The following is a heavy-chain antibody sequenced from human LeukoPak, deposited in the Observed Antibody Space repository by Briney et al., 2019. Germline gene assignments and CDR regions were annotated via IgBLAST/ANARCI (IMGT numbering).Heavy chain of an antibody. CDR1: GGSISSGGYS. CDR3: ARRGPIDYGDYVRPFRY. Sequence: NSSETLSLTCAVSGGSISSGGYSWSWIRQPPGKGLEWIGYIYHSGSTYYNPSLKSRVTISVDRSKNQFSLKLSSVTAADTAVYYCARRGPIDYGDYVRPFRYWGQGTLVTVSS. D-gene: IGHD4-17*01. J-gene: IGHJ4*02. CDR2: IYHSGST. V-gene: IGHV4-30-2*01.